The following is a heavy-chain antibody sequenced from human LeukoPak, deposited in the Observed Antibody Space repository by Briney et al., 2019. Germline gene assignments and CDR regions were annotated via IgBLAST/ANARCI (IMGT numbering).Heavy chain of an antibody. Sequence: GGSLRLSCAASGFTFSSYAMSWVRQAPGKGLEWVSAISGSGDSTYYGDSVKGRFTISRDNSKNTLYLQMDSLRAEDTAVYYCAREHDSSGYYLDYFDYWGQGSLVTVSS. CDR1: GFTFSSYA. V-gene: IGHV3-23*01. CDR3: AREHDSSGYYLDYFDY. CDR2: ISGSGDST. D-gene: IGHD3-22*01. J-gene: IGHJ4*02.